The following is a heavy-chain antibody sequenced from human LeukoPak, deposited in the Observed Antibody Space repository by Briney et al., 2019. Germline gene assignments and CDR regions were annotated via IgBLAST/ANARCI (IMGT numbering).Heavy chain of an antibody. Sequence: PSETLSLTCAVYGGSFSGYYWSWIRQPPGKGLEWIGEINHSGSTNYNPSLKSRVTISVDTSKNQFSLKLSSVTAADTAVYYCARGRVITIFGVATGGNRFDPWGQGTWSPSPQ. V-gene: IGHV4-34*01. D-gene: IGHD3-3*01. CDR3: ARGRVITIFGVATGGNRFDP. CDR2: INHSGST. J-gene: IGHJ5*02. CDR1: GGSFSGYY.